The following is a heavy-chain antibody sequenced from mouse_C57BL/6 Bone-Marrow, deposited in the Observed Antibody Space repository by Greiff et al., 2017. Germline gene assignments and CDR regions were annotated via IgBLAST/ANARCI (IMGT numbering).Heavy chain of an antibody. CDR2: IDPSDSYT. Sequence: QVQLQQPGAELVRPGTSVKLSCKASGYTFTSYWMHWVKQRPGQGLEWIGVIDPSDSYTNYNQKFKGKATLTVDTSSSPAYMQLSSLTSEDSAVYYCARLRTRFFDYWGQGTTLTVSS. V-gene: IGHV1-59*01. CDR1: GYTFTSYW. J-gene: IGHJ2*01. D-gene: IGHD3-3*01. CDR3: ARLRTRFFDY.